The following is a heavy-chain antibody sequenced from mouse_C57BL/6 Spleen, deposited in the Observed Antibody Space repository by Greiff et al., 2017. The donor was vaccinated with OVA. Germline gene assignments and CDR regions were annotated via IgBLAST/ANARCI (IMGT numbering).Heavy chain of an antibody. V-gene: IGHV1-4*01. CDR2: INPSSGYT. Sequence: LVESGAELARPGASVKMSCKASGYTFTSYTMHWVKQRPGQGLEWIGYINPSSGYTKYNQKFKDKATLTADKSSSTAYMQLSSLTSEDSAVYYCARDGSSYRAWFAYWGQGTLVTVSA. CDR3: ARDGSSYRAWFAY. J-gene: IGHJ3*01. CDR1: GYTFTSYT. D-gene: IGHD1-1*01.